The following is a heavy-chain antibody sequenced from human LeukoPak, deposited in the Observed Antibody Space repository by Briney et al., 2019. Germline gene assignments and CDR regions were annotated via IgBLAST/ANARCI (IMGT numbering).Heavy chain of an antibody. CDR2: INPNRGGT. J-gene: IGHJ4*02. CDR3: ARRQIDCSTTSCYVDY. CDR1: GYTFTDYY. D-gene: IGHD2-2*01. Sequence: ASVKVSCKATGYTFTDYYINWIRQAPGQGLEWMGWINPNRGGTSYAQNFQGRVTMTRDTPITTAYMELSRLRSDDTAVYYCARRQIDCSTTSCYVDYWGQGTLVTVSS. V-gene: IGHV1-2*02.